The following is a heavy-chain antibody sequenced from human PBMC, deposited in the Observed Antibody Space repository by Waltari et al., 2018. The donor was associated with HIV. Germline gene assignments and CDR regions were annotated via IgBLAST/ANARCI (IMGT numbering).Heavy chain of an antibody. V-gene: IGHV3-53*01. D-gene: IGHD2-8*01. CDR1: GFSVNCHY. J-gene: IGHJ6*02. CDR3: ARGREDSWSGSRLYGMDV. Sequence: EMQLVESGGDLIHPGGSLRLSCAASGFSVNCHYMNWVRQAPGKGLEWVSVLFSGGRTDDGETVSGRFTISRDDSQNTVYLRMNSLRGEDTAVYHCARGREDSWSGSRLYGMDVWGQGTAVTVSS. CDR2: LFSGGRT.